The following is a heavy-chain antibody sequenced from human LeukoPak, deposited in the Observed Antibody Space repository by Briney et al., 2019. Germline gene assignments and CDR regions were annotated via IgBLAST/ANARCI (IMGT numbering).Heavy chain of an antibody. Sequence: GGSLRLSCAASGFTFSSYTMNWVRQAPGKGLEWLSYISDTNTIYYADSLKGRFTISRDNAKNLLYLQMNSLRAEDTAMYYCATQWDGGAGAFDTWGQGTMVTVSS. CDR1: GFTFSSYT. J-gene: IGHJ3*02. D-gene: IGHD1-26*01. CDR3: ATQWDGGAGAFDT. CDR2: ISDTNTI. V-gene: IGHV3-48*01.